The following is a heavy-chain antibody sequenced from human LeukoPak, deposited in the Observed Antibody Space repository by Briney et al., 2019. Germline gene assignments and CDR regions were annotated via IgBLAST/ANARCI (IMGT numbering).Heavy chain of an antibody. CDR3: ARRVAVAGHLYWYFDL. V-gene: IGHV5-51*01. D-gene: IGHD6-19*01. CDR2: IYPGDSDT. CDR1: GYSFTSYW. J-gene: IGHJ2*01. Sequence: KDGESLKISCKGSGYSFTSYWIGWVRQMPGKGLEWMGTIYPGDSDTRYSPSFQGQVTISADKSISTAYLQWSSLKASDTAMYYCARRVAVAGHLYWYFDLWGRGTLVTVSS.